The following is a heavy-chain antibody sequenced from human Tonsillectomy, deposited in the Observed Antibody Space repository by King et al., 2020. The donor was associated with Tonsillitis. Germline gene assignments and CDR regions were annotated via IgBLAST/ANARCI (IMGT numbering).Heavy chain of an antibody. CDR2: ICGSAVGT. CDR3: AKGWVEMDA. Sequence: VQLVESGGGLVQPGGSLRLSCAASGFTFSSGAMTWFRQAPGMRLEWVSAICGSAVGTYYADSVKGRFTISRDNSKNTLYLQMNSLRAEDTAVYYCAKGWVEMDAWGQGTLVTVSS. V-gene: IGHV3-23*04. CDR1: GFTFSSGA. J-gene: IGHJ4*02. D-gene: IGHD5-24*01.